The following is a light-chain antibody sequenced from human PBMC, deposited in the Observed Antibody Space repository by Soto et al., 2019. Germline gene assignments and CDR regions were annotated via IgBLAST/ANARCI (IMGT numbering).Light chain of an antibody. CDR2: GAS. Sequence: EIVLTQSPGTLSLSPGERATLSCRASQSVSNNYLAWYQQKPGQAPRLLIYGASNRATGIPDRFSGSGSGTDFTLTISRLEAEDFKISYCQRYNNWPRTFGGVTKVDIK. CDR1: QSVSNNY. V-gene: IGKV3-20*01. J-gene: IGKJ4*01. CDR3: QRYNNWPRT.